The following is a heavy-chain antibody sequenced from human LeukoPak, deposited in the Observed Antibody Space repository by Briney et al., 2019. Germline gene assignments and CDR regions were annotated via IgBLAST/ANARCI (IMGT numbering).Heavy chain of an antibody. Sequence: PGGSLRLSCAASGFTFSSYSMNWVRQAPGKGLEWVSYISSSSSTIYYADSVKGRFTISRDNAKNSLYLQMNSLRAEDTAVYYCARDLFEAAAAFNWDYWGQGTLVTVSS. CDR1: GFTFSSYS. D-gene: IGHD6-13*01. CDR2: ISSSSSTI. CDR3: ARDLFEAAAAFNWDY. J-gene: IGHJ4*02. V-gene: IGHV3-48*01.